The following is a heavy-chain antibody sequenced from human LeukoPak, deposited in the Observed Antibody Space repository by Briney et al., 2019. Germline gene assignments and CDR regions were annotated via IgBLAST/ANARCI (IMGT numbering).Heavy chain of an antibody. Sequence: GTSLRLSCAASGFSFSNYGMHWVRQAPGKGLEWVAVISYDGSNKYYADSVKGRFTISRDNSKNTLYLQMNSLRAEDTAVYWCAKDWPRNGFCRGGSCPPPGDYWGQGTLVTVSS. CDR3: AKDWPRNGFCRGGSCPPPGDY. V-gene: IGHV3-30*18. J-gene: IGHJ4*02. D-gene: IGHD2-15*01. CDR1: GFSFSNYG. CDR2: ISYDGSNK.